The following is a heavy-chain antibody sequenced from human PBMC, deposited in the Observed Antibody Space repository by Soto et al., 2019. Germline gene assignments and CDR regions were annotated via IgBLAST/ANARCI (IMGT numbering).Heavy chain of an antibody. V-gene: IGHV3-30*18. CDR1: GFTFSDYS. Sequence: QVQVVESGGGVVQPGRSLRLSCVASGFTFSDYSMHWVRQAPGKGLEWVAVISRDGGYTSYTDSVKGRFTISRDNSRNTQYLQMDSLRVEDTAVYYGAKEHNSGWPTLDHWGQGTLVIVSS. CDR3: AKEHNSGWPTLDH. D-gene: IGHD6-19*01. CDR2: ISRDGGYT. J-gene: IGHJ4*02.